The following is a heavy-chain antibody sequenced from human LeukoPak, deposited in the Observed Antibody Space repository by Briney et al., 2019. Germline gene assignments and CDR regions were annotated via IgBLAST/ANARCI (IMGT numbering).Heavy chain of an antibody. CDR3: AGPPHWGSYRPSYWYFDL. CDR1: GFTFSSYA. V-gene: IGHV3-23*01. J-gene: IGHJ2*01. D-gene: IGHD3-16*02. CDR2: ISGSGGST. Sequence: GGSLRLSCAASGFTFSSYAMSWVRQAPGKGLEWVSGISGSGGSTDYADSVKGRFTISRDNSKNTLFLQMNSLRAEDTAVYYCAGPPHWGSYRPSYWYFDLWGRGTLVTVSS.